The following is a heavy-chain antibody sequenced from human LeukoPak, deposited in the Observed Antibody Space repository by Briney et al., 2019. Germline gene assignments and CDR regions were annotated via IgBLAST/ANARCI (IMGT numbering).Heavy chain of an antibody. Sequence: GGSLRLSCAASGFTFSNHWMSWVHQAPGKGLEWVAYMKQDGGEKWYVDSVKGRFTISRDNAENSLFLQMNSLRVEDTAVYYCARELAGHYYGSGSSFDYWGQGTLVTVSS. V-gene: IGHV3-7*01. CDR3: ARELAGHYYGSGSSFDY. CDR1: GFTFSNHW. D-gene: IGHD3-10*01. J-gene: IGHJ4*02. CDR2: MKQDGGEK.